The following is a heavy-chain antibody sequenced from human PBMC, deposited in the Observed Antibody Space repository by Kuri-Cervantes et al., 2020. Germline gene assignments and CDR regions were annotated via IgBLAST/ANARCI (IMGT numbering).Heavy chain of an antibody. J-gene: IGHJ4*02. CDR1: GGSISSSSYY. CDR2: IYYSGST. Sequence: SETLSLTCTVSGGSISSSSYYWGWIRQPPGKGLEWIGSIYYSGSTYYNPSLKSRVTISVDTSKNQFSLKLSSVTAADTAVYYCARRPPERALDYWGQGTLVTVSS. CDR3: ARRPPERALDY. V-gene: IGHV4-39*07.